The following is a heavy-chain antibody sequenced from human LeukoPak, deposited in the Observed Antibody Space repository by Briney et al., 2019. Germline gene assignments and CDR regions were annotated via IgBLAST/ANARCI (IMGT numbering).Heavy chain of an antibody. D-gene: IGHD3/OR15-3a*01. J-gene: IGHJ6*03. V-gene: IGHV1-8*01. CDR1: GYTFTSYD. CDR3: ARALSWTTESYYYMDV. Sequence: GASVKVSCKASGYTFTSYDINWVRQATGQGLEWMGWMNPNSGNIGYAQKFQGRVTMTKNTSITTAYMELSSLGSEDTAVYYCARALSWTTESYYYMDVWGKGTTVTVSS. CDR2: MNPNSGNI.